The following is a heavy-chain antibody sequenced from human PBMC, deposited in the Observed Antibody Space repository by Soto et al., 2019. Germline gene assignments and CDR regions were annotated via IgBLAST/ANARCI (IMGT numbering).Heavy chain of an antibody. J-gene: IGHJ3*02. CDR2: ISAYNGNT. CDR3: AIPAYYYDSSGYKDAFDI. V-gene: IGHV1-18*01. CDR1: GYTFTSYG. D-gene: IGHD3-22*01. Sequence: QVQLVQSGAEVKKPGASVKVSCKASGYTFTSYGISWVRKAPGQGLEWMGWISAYNGNTNYEQKLQGRVTMITDTSTSTAYMELRSLRSDDTAVYYCAIPAYYYDSSGYKDAFDIWGKGTMVTVSS.